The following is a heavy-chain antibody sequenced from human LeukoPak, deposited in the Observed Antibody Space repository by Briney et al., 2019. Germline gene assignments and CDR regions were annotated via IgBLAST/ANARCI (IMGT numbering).Heavy chain of an antibody. CDR1: GFTFSSYG. V-gene: IGHV3-30*18. Sequence: GRSLRLSCAASGFTFSSYGMHWVRQAPGKGLEWVAAISYDGSNKYYADSVKGRFTISRDNSKNTLYLQMNSLRAEDTAVYYCAKPGDAGFYWYFDLWGRGTLVTVSS. CDR2: ISYDGSNK. J-gene: IGHJ2*01. CDR3: AKPGDAGFYWYFDL. D-gene: IGHD4-17*01.